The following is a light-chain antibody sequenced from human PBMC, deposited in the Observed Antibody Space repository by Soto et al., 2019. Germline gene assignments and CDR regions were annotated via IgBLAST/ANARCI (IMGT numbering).Light chain of an antibody. CDR1: SSDVGSYNL. Sequence: QSALTQPASVSVSPGQSITISCTGTSSDVGSYNLVSWYQQHPGKAPKLMIYEGSKRPSGVSNRFSGSKSGNTASLTISGLQAEDEADYYCCSYAGSSTSYVVFGGGTKLTGL. CDR2: EGS. V-gene: IGLV2-23*01. J-gene: IGLJ2*01. CDR3: CSYAGSSTSYVV.